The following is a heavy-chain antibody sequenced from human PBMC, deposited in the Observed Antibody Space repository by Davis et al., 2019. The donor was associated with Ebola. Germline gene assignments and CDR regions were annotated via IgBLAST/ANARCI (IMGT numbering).Heavy chain of an antibody. CDR2: INHSGST. CDR1: GGSISSYY. J-gene: IGHJ6*02. CDR3: ARGDSWKGFNGMDV. V-gene: IGHV4-34*01. Sequence: PSETLSLTCTVSGGSISSYYWSWIRQPPGKGLDWIGEINHSGSTNYNPSLKSRVTISVDTSKNQFSLKLSSVTAADTAVYYCARGDSWKGFNGMDVWGQGTTVTVSS. D-gene: IGHD1-1*01.